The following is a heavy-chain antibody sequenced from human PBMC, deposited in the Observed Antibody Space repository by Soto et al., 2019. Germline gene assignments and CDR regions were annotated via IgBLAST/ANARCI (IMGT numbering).Heavy chain of an antibody. V-gene: IGHV4-59*01. D-gene: IGHD6-19*01. CDR2: IYYSGST. J-gene: IGHJ4*02. Sequence: SETLSLTCTVSGGSISSYYWSWIRQPPGKGLEWIGYIYYSGSTNYNPSLKSRVTISVDTSKNQFSLKLSSVTAADTAVYYCARTYSSGWYDYWGQGTLVTVSS. CDR1: GGSISSYY. CDR3: ARTYSSGWYDY.